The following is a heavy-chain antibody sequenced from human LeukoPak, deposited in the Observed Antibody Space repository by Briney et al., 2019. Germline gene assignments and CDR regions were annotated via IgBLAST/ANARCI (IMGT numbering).Heavy chain of an antibody. CDR2: IKEEGSER. Sequence: GGSLRLSCGASGLTFSRFWMTWVRQAPGKGLEWVANIKEEGSERNYVDAVKGRFTIFRDNAKKSVYLQMNSLRAEDTGIYYCARELSGDVTDSWGQGILVTVYS. D-gene: IGHD5-24*01. V-gene: IGHV3-7*01. CDR3: ARELSGDVTDS. CDR1: GLTFSRFW. J-gene: IGHJ5*01.